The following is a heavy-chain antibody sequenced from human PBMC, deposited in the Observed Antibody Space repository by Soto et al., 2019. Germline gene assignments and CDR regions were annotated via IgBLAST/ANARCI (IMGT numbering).Heavy chain of an antibody. V-gene: IGHV1-18*01. CDR1: GYTFTSYG. CDR2: ISAYNGNT. Sequence: ASEKVSCKASGYTFTSYGISWVRQAPGQGLEWMGWISAYNGNTNYAQKLQGRVTMIADTSTSTAYMELRSLRSDDTAVYYCARAGKITIFGVVIIDFDYWGQGTLVTVSS. D-gene: IGHD3-3*01. CDR3: ARAGKITIFGVVIIDFDY. J-gene: IGHJ4*02.